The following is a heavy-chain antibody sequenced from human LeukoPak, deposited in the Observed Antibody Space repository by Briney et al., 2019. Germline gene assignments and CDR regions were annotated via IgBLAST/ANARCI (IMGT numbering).Heavy chain of an antibody. CDR3: ARDRSIAARLGSYYYGMDV. V-gene: IGHV3-11*01. J-gene: IGHJ6*02. CDR1: GFTFSDYY. Sequence: PGGSLRLSCAASGFTFSDYYMSWIRQAPGKGLEWVSYISSSGSTIYYADSVKGRFTISRDNAKNSLYLQMNSLRAEDTAVYYCARDRSIAARLGSYYYGMDVWGQGTTVTVSS. CDR2: ISSSGSTI. D-gene: IGHD6-6*01.